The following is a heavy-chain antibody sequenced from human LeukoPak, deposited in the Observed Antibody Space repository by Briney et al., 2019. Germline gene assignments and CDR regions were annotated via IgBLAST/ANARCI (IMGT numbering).Heavy chain of an antibody. Sequence: PSETLSLTCAVYGGSFSGYYWSWIRQPPGKGLEWIGEINHSGSTNYNPSLKSRVTIPVDTSKNQFSLKLSSVTAADTAVYYCARGSNDFWSGFWNWFDPWGQGTLVTVSS. CDR2: INHSGST. CDR1: GGSFSGYY. J-gene: IGHJ5*02. V-gene: IGHV4-34*01. D-gene: IGHD3-3*01. CDR3: ARGSNDFWSGFWNWFDP.